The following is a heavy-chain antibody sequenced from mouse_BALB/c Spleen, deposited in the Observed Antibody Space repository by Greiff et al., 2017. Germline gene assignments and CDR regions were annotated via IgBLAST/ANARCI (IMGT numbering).Heavy chain of an antibody. D-gene: IGHD1-1*01. CDR2: INSNGGST. J-gene: IGHJ2*01. V-gene: IGHV5-6-2*01. CDR1: GFTFSSYY. CDR3: ARQKDYYGSNYYFDY. Sequence: DVQLVESGGGLVKPGGSLKLSCAASGFTFSSYYMSWVRQTPEKRLELVAAINSNGGSTYYPDTVKGRFTISRDNAKNTLYLQMSSLKSEDTALYYCARQKDYYGSNYYFDYWGQGTTLTVSS.